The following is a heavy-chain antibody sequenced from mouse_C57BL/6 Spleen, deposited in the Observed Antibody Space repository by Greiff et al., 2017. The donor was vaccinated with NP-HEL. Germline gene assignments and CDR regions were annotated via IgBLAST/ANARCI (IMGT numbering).Heavy chain of an antibody. CDR2: IYPGGGYT. V-gene: IGHV1-63*01. Sequence: QVQLKESGAELVRPGTSVKMSCKASGYTFTNYWIGWAKQRPGHGLEWIGDIYPGGGYTNYNEKFKGKATLTADKSSSTAYMQFSSLTSEDSAIYYCARGPYYYGSTHWYFDVWGTGTTVTVSS. CDR3: ARGPYYYGSTHWYFDV. J-gene: IGHJ1*03. D-gene: IGHD1-1*01. CDR1: GYTFTNYW.